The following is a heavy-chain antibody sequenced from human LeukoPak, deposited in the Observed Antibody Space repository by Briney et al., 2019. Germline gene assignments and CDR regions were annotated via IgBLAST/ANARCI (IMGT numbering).Heavy chain of an antibody. CDR2: IRSKAYGGTT. V-gene: IGHV3-49*04. J-gene: IGHJ4*02. CDR3: IAAAEVGY. D-gene: IGHD6-13*01. Sequence: PGRSLRLSCTASGFTFGDYAMSWVRQAPGKGLEWVGFIRSKAYGGTTEYAASVKGRFTISRDDSKSIAYLQMNSLKTEDTAVYYCIAAAEVGYWGQGTLVTVSS. CDR1: GFTFGDYA.